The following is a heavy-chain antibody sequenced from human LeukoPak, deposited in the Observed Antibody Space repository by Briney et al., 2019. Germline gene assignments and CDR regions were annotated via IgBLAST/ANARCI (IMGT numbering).Heavy chain of an antibody. D-gene: IGHD2-2*01. CDR3: AKDQGGSSTLYMDV. Sequence: GTSLRLSCAASGFIFRRHGMHWVRQAPGKGLEGVAFISYDGGNKYYGEAVKGRYTISRVNSKNTVVLQMNSLRPEDTAVYHCAKDQGGSSTLYMDVWGQGTTVIVSS. V-gene: IGHV3-30*18. CDR1: GFIFRRHG. CDR2: ISYDGGNK. J-gene: IGHJ6*03.